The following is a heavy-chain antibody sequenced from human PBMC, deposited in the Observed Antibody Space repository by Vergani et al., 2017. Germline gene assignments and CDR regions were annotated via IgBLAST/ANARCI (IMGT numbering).Heavy chain of an antibody. V-gene: IGHV1-8*01. Sequence: QVQLVPSGAEVKKPGASVKVSCKASGYTFTSYDINWVRQATGQGLEWMGWMNPNSGNTGYAQKFQGRVTMTRNTSISTAYMELSSLRSEDTAVYYCARAQYCSSTSCMYYYDSSPRYTSGYWGQGTLVTVSS. CDR1: GYTFTSYD. J-gene: IGHJ4*02. D-gene: IGHD2-2*01. CDR3: ARAQYCSSTSCMYYYDSSPRYTSGY. CDR2: MNPNSGNT.